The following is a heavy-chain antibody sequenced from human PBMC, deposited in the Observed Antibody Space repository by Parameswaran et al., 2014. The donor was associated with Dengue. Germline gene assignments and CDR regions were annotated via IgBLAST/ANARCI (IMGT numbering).Heavy chain of an antibody. D-gene: IGHD3-10*01. CDR2: INHSGST. J-gene: IGHJ4*02. Sequence: RWIRQPPGKGLEWIGEINHSGSTNYNPSLKSRVTISVDTSKNQFSLKLSSVTAADTAVYYCARGRLTYYYGSGSLDYWGQGTLVTVSS. CDR3: ARGRLTYYYGSGSLDY. V-gene: IGHV4-34*01.